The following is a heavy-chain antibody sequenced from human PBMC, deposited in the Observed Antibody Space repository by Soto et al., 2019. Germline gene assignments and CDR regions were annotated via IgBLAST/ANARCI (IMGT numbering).Heavy chain of an antibody. CDR2: IYPGDSDT. CDR3: ARQWTVAADTLGHYYYYMDV. Sequence: EVQLVQSGAEVKKPGESLKISCKGSGYSFTSYWIGWVRQMPGKGLEWMGIIYPGDSDTRYSPSFQGQVTISADKSISTAYLQWSSLKASDTAMYYCARQWTVAADTLGHYYYYMDVWGKGTTVTVSS. D-gene: IGHD2-15*01. J-gene: IGHJ6*03. V-gene: IGHV5-51*01. CDR1: GYSFTSYW.